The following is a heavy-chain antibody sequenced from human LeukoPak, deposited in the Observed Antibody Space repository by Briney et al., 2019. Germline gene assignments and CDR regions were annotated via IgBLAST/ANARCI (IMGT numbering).Heavy chain of an antibody. CDR2: IRYDGSNK. Sequence: GGSVRLSCAASGFTFSSYGMHWVRQAPGKGLEWVAFIRYDGSNKYYADSVKGRFTISRDNSKNTLYLQMNSLRAEDTAVYYCAKGSTSMVRGDTNFDYWGQGTLVTVSS. D-gene: IGHD3-10*01. J-gene: IGHJ4*02. CDR3: AKGSTSMVRGDTNFDY. CDR1: GFTFSSYG. V-gene: IGHV3-30*02.